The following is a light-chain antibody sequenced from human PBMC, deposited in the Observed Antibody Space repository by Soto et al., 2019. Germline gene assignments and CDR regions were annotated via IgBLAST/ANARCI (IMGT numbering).Light chain of an antibody. CDR2: DTS. V-gene: IGKV3-11*01. CDR1: QSVSNY. J-gene: IGKJ5*01. Sequence: EIVLTQSPATLSLSPGERATLSCRASQSVSNYLAWYQQKPGQAPRLLIYDTSNRATGIPTRFSGSGSGTDFTLIISSLEPEDFAVYYCQQRSNWPTFGQGTRLEI. CDR3: QQRSNWPT.